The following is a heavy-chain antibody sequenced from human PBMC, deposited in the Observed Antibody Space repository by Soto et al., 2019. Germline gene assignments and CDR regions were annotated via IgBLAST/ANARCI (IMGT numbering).Heavy chain of an antibody. J-gene: IGHJ3*02. D-gene: IGHD3-22*01. CDR2: IYSSGST. CDR3: ARPHYYPGDFDI. Sequence: SETLSLTCTVSGGSISNYYWNWIRQSPGKGLEWIGYIYSSGSTHYNPSLQNRVTISIDTSKNQVSLKVNSVTAADTAVYYCARPHYYPGDFDIWGQGTMGT. V-gene: IGHV4-59*01. CDR1: GGSISNYY.